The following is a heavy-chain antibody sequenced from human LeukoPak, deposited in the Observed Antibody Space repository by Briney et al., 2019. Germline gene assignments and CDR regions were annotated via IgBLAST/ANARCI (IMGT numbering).Heavy chain of an antibody. CDR2: ISAQHGQT. J-gene: IGHJ4*02. CDR1: GYSESFYG. CDR3: AGSLGYCTSNVCYLKY. V-gene: IGHV1-18*01. D-gene: IGHD2-8*01. Sequence: ASVKVSCKTSGYSESFYGITWVRQVAGQGLEWMGWISAQHGQTEYAPNSQDRVTMTTDTYTNTAYMELRSLRSDDTAVYYCAGSLGYCTSNVCYLKYWGQGTLVTVSS.